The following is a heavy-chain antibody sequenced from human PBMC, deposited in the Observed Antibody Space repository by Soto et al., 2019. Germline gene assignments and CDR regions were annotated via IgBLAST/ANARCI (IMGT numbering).Heavy chain of an antibody. CDR1: GFTFSIYA. CDR2: ISINGGST. J-gene: IGHJ4*02. Sequence: GSLRLSCSASGFTFSIYAMHWVRQAPGKGLEYVSSISINGGSTHYADSVKGRFTISRDNSKNTQYLQMSSLRADDTALYYCVKGEYYYDSSGYYPFDYWGQGTLVTVSS. D-gene: IGHD3-22*01. CDR3: VKGEYYYDSSGYYPFDY. V-gene: IGHV3-64D*06.